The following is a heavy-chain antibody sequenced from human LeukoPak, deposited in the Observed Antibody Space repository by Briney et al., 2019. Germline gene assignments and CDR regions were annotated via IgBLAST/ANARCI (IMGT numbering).Heavy chain of an antibody. D-gene: IGHD3-22*01. V-gene: IGHV4-34*01. CDR2: INHRGST. J-gene: IGHJ4*02. CDR1: GGSFSGYY. CDR3: ARSYRRYYYDTTGYYLIAY. Sequence: SEILSLTCGVYGGSFSGYYWTWIRQSPGKGLEWIGEINHRGSTNYNPSLESRVTIALDTSNNQFSLRLNSVTAADTAVYYCARSYRRYYYDTTGYYLIAYWGQGTLVTVSS.